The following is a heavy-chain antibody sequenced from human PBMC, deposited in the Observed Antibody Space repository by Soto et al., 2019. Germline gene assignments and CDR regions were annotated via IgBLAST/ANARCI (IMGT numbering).Heavy chain of an antibody. Sequence: QVQLVQSGAEVKNPGASVKVSCKASGYTFTRYGIGWARQAPGQGLEWMGWINKYNGNTNYAQNVQGRVTLTTDTSTSTASMELRSLRSNDTAIYYCAMVDVYVTPSPQDVWGQGNTVIVSS. V-gene: IGHV1-18*01. CDR3: AMVDVYVTPSPQDV. CDR1: GYTFTRYG. J-gene: IGHJ6*02. CDR2: INKYNGNT. D-gene: IGHD3-16*01.